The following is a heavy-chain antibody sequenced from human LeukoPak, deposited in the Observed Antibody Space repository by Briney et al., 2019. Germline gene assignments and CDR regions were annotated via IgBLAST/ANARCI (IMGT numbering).Heavy chain of an antibody. CDR2: IYTSGST. D-gene: IGHD3-22*01. CDR1: GGSISSYY. CDR3: ARGYGYYNFDY. V-gene: IGHV4-4*07. J-gene: IGHJ4*02. Sequence: SETLSLTCTVSGGSISSYYWSWIRQPAGKGLEWIGRIYTSGSTNYIPTLKGRVTMSVDTSKNQVSLKVSSVTAADTAVYYCARGYGYYNFDYWGQGTLVTVSS.